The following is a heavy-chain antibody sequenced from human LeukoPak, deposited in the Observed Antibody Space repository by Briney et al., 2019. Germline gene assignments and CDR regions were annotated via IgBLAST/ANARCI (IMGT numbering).Heavy chain of an antibody. CDR3: ARDPGGGSYYYYGMDV. Sequence: SVKVSCKASGYTFINYGISWVRQAPGQGLEWMGRIIPILGIANYAQKFQGRVTITADKSTSTAYMELSSLRSEDTAVYYCARDPGGGSYYYYGMDVWGQGTTVTVSS. D-gene: IGHD3-16*01. CDR2: IIPILGIA. V-gene: IGHV1-69*04. CDR1: GYTFINYG. J-gene: IGHJ6*02.